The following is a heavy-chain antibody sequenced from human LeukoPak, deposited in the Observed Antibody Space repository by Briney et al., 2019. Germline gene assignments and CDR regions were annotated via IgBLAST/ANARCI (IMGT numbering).Heavy chain of an antibody. V-gene: IGHV3-7*01. CDR3: ARVGNCGGDYYLVY. CDR2: IKQDGSEK. CDR1: GFTFSSYW. J-gene: IGHJ4*02. Sequence: PGGSLRLSCAASGFTFSSYWMSWVRQAPGKGLEWVANIKQDGSEKYYVDSVKGRFTISRDNAKNSLYLQMNSLRAEDTAVYYCARVGNCGGDYYLVYWGQGTLVTVSS. D-gene: IGHD2-21*02.